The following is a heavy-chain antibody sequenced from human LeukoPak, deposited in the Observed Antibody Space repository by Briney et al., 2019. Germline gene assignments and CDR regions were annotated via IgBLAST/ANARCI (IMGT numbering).Heavy chain of an antibody. CDR1: GFTFSSYA. CDR2: ISGSGGSI. Sequence: PGGSLRLSCAASGFTFSSYAMSWVRQAPGKGLEWVSAISGSGGSIYYADSVKARFTISSDNSKNTLYLQMNSLRAEDTAVYYCAKYSSSWLFDYWGQGTLVTVSS. D-gene: IGHD6-13*01. J-gene: IGHJ4*02. CDR3: AKYSSSWLFDY. V-gene: IGHV3-23*01.